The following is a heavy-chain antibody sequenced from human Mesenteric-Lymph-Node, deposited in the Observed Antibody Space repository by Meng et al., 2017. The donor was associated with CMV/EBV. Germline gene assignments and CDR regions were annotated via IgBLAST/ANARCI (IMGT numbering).Heavy chain of an antibody. CDR2: IKQDGSEK. CDR1: GFTFSSYW. D-gene: IGHD2-2*02. Sequence: GGSLRLSCAASGFTFSSYWMSWVRQAPGKGLEWVANIKQDGSEKYYVDSVKGRFTISRDNAKNSLYLQMNSLRAEDTAVYYCARVRGGYCSSTSCYNAFDIWGQGTMVTVSS. CDR3: ARVRGGYCSSTSCYNAFDI. J-gene: IGHJ3*02. V-gene: IGHV3-7*01.